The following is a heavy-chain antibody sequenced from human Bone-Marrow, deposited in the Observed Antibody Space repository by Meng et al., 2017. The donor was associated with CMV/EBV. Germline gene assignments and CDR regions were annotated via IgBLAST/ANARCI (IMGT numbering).Heavy chain of an antibody. CDR3: AITYYDFWSGYYFDP. CDR2: MNPNSGNT. V-gene: IGHV1-8*01. Sequence: SGYTFTRYDINCVRQATGHGLEWMGWMNPNSGNTSYAQKFQGRVTMTRNTSISTAYMELSSLRSEDTAVYYCAITYYDFWSGYYFDPWGQGTLVTVSS. CDR1: GYTFTRYD. J-gene: IGHJ5*02. D-gene: IGHD3-3*01.